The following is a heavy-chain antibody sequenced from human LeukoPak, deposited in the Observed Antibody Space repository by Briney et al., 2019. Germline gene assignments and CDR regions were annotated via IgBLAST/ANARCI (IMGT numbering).Heavy chain of an antibody. D-gene: IGHD3-22*01. Sequence: ASVKVSCKASGGTFSSYAISWVRQAPGQGLEWMGRIIPILGIANYAQKFQGRVTITADKSTSTAYMELSSPRSEDTAVYYCARDRGQYYDSSGYPTWGQGTLVTVSS. CDR1: GGTFSSYA. J-gene: IGHJ5*02. CDR2: IIPILGIA. CDR3: ARDRGQYYDSSGYPT. V-gene: IGHV1-69*04.